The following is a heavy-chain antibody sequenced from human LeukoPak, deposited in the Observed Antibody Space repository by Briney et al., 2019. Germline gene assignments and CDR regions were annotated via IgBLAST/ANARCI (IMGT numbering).Heavy chain of an antibody. D-gene: IGHD3-10*01. CDR2: ISWNSGSI. CDR3: AKDKEKWFGEAFDY. J-gene: IGHJ4*02. CDR1: GFTFDDYA. V-gene: IGHV3-9*01. Sequence: QPGRSLRLSCAASGFTFDDYAMHWVRQAPGKGLEWVSGISWNSGSIGYADSVKGRFTISRDNAKNSLYLQMNSLRAEDTALYYCAKDKEKWFGEAFDYWGQGTLVTVSS.